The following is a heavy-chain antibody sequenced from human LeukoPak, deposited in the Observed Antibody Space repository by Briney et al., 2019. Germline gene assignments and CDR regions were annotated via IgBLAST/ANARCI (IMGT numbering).Heavy chain of an antibody. CDR3: ASRSGTFPYYFDY. CDR1: GYTFTSYG. D-gene: IGHD2-15*01. J-gene: IGHJ4*02. Sequence: ASVKVSYKTSGYTFTSYGISWVRQAPGQGLEWMGWISAYNGNTYYAQKLQGRVTMTTDTSTSTAYMELRSLRSDDTAVYYCASRSGTFPYYFDYWGQGTLVTVSS. CDR2: ISAYNGNT. V-gene: IGHV1-18*01.